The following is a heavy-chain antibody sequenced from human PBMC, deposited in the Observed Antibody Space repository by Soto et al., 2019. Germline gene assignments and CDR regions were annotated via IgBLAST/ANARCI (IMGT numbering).Heavy chain of an antibody. CDR3: AKGRGGSGSLPPRVDF. Sequence: GGSLRLSCAASGFTFNNYAMTWVRQAPGKGLEWVSAISGGGDTTSYADSVKGRFTVSRDGSKNTLYLQMSSLRAEDTALYYCAKGRGGSGSLPPRVDFWGQGTLVTVSS. J-gene: IGHJ4*02. D-gene: IGHD3-10*01. V-gene: IGHV3-23*01. CDR2: ISGGGDTT. CDR1: GFTFNNYA.